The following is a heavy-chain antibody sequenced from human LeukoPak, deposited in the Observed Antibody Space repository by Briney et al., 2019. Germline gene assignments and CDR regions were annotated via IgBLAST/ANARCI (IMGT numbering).Heavy chain of an antibody. D-gene: IGHD3-22*01. J-gene: IGHJ3*02. CDR2: ISYDGSNK. CDR1: GFTFSSYA. Sequence: GGSLRLSCAASGFTFSSYAMHWVRQAPGKGLEWVAVISYDGSNKYYADSVKGRFTISRDNSKNTLYLQMNSLRAEDTAVYYCARVLVVAKYDAFDIWGQGTMVTVSS. CDR3: ARVLVVAKYDAFDI. V-gene: IGHV3-30*14.